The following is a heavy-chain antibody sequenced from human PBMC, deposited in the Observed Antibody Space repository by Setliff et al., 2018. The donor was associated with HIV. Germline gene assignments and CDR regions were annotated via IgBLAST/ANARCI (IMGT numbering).Heavy chain of an antibody. V-gene: IGHV1-8*03. CDR1: GYTFTSYD. CDR3: ARIRGYCSGGSCYSVFNYYYGMDV. D-gene: IGHD2-15*01. Sequence: ASVKVSCKASGYTFTSYDINWVRQASGQGLEWMGWMNPNSGNTGYAQKFQGRVTITRNTSISTAYMELSSLRSEDTAVYYCARIRGYCSGGSCYSVFNYYYGMDVWGQGTTVTVSS. J-gene: IGHJ6*02. CDR2: MNPNSGNT.